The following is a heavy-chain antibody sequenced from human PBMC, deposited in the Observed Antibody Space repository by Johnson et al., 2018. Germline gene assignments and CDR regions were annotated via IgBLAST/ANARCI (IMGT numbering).Heavy chain of an antibody. D-gene: IGHD1-26*01. J-gene: IGHJ1*01. CDR2: IKKDGSEK. V-gene: IGHV3-7*01. CDR1: GFTFSNYW. Sequence: VQLVESGGGLVPPGGSLRLSCAASGFTFSNYWMFWVRQAPGKGLEWVATIKKDGSEKLYVDSGKGRFTMSRDKAKNSLYLQMNSLRDEDTAVYYCVGGVGWILQHWGQGTLVSVSS. CDR3: VGGVGWILQH.